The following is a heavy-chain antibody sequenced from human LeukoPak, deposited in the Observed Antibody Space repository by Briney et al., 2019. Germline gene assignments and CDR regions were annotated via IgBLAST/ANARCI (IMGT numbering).Heavy chain of an antibody. V-gene: IGHV3-7*01. J-gene: IGHJ4*02. CDR1: GFTFSRYW. CDR2: IKQDGSEK. CDR3: ARVFTGSSWYFDY. D-gene: IGHD2-15*01. Sequence: GGSLRLSCAASGFTFSRYWMSWVRQAPGKGLEWVANIKQDGSEKYYVDSVKGRFTISRDNAKNSLYLQMNSLRAEDTAVYYCARVFTGSSWYFDYWGQGTLVTVSS.